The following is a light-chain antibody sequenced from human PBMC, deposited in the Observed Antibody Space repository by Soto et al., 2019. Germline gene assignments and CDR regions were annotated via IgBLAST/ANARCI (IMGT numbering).Light chain of an antibody. CDR3: QQYNILST. Sequence: DIQMTQSPSSLSASXGDSVXITCRASQSISSYLNWYQQKPGKAPXXLIYAASSLQSGVPSRFSGSGSGTDFTLTISSLQPEDFATYYCQQYNILSTFGQGDQGGYQ. V-gene: IGKV1-39*01. CDR2: AAS. CDR1: QSISSY. J-gene: IGKJ1*01.